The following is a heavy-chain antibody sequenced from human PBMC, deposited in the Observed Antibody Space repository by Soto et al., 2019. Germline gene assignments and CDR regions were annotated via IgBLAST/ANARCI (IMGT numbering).Heavy chain of an antibody. CDR3: ARVRREYDNSGPVDY. CDR2: IYYGGST. Sequence: PXXTLSLAFAVSGGSIRSSNWWPWARPPPGKGLDCIGDIYYGGSTNYNPSLQSRVTMSVDRSRNQFSLKLSSVTAADTVVYYCARVRREYDNSGPVDYWGQGTLVTVSS. J-gene: IGHJ4*02. V-gene: IGHV4-4*02. CDR1: GGSIRSSNW. D-gene: IGHD3-22*01.